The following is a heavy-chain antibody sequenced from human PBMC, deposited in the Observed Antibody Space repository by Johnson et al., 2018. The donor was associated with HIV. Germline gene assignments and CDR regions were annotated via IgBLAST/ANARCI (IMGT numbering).Heavy chain of an antibody. Sequence: VQLVESGGGLIQPGGSLRLSCAASGFTVSSNYMSWVRQAPGKGLEWVSVIYSGGRTDYADSVKGRFTVSRDISKNTLYFQMNSLRADDTAVYYCASGQWLGAFDLWGQGTVVTVSS. J-gene: IGHJ3*01. CDR2: IYSGGRT. CDR3: ASGQWLGAFDL. CDR1: GFTVSSNY. V-gene: IGHV3-53*01. D-gene: IGHD6-19*01.